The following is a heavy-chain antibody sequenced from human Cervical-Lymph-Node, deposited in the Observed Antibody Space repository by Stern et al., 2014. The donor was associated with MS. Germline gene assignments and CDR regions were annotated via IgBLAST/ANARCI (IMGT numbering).Heavy chain of an antibody. CDR1: GFTFSSYA. D-gene: IGHD6-6*01. V-gene: IGHV3-23*04. J-gene: IGHJ4*02. CDR2: ISGSGSST. Sequence: EVHLVESGGGLVQPGGSLRLSCAASGFTFSSYAMSWVRQAPGKGLEWVSAISGSGSSTSYADSVKGRFTISRDNSMNTLYLQMTSLRAEDTAVYYCAKGSATARPYYFDFWGQGTLVTVSS. CDR3: AKGSATARPYYFDF.